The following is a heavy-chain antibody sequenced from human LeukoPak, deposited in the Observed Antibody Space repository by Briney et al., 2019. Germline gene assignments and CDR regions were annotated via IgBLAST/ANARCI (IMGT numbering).Heavy chain of an antibody. Sequence: GGSLRLSCAASGFTFSSYEMNWVRQAPGKGLEWVAFIRYDGRNKYYADSVKGRFTISRDNSKNTLYLQMNSLRAEDTAVYYCAKCRRVVVITDYDYWGQGTLVTVSS. CDR3: AKCRRVVVITDYDY. CDR1: GFTFSSYE. V-gene: IGHV3-30*02. D-gene: IGHD3-22*01. CDR2: IRYDGRNK. J-gene: IGHJ4*02.